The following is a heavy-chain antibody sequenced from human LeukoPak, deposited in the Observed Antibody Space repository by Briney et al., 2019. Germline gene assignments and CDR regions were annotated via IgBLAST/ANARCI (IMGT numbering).Heavy chain of an antibody. CDR3: ARVAPPGYDSSGYYYEVDY. D-gene: IGHD3-22*01. Sequence: GGSLRLSCAASGFTFSSYSMNWVRQAPGKGLEWVSSISSSSSYIYYADSVKGRFTISRDNAKNSLYLQMNSLRAEDTAVYYCARVAPPGYDSSGYYYEVDYWGQGTLATVSS. CDR1: GFTFSSYS. CDR2: ISSSSSYI. J-gene: IGHJ4*02. V-gene: IGHV3-21*01.